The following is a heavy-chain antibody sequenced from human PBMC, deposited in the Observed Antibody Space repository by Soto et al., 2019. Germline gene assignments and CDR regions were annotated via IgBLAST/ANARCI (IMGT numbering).Heavy chain of an antibody. CDR1: GGSISRDGYS. CDR2: IYHSGST. Sequence: TLSLPFAVSGGSISRDGYSWSWIRQPPGKGLEWIGYIYHSGSTYYNPSLKSRVTISVDRSKNQFSLKLSSVTAADTAVYYCARVPSPWGQGTLVT. J-gene: IGHJ5*02. CDR3: ARVPSP. V-gene: IGHV4-30-2*01.